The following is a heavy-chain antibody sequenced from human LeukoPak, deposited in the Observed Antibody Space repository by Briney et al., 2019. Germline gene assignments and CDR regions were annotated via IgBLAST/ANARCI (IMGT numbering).Heavy chain of an antibody. D-gene: IGHD5-12*01. Sequence: ASVKVSCKASGYTFTTYDINWVRQAAGQGLEWLGWMYPNSGNTGCAQKFQGRVTITWNSSISTAYMDLSSLRSEDTAVYYCARVGYSNDFDIWGQGTMVTVSS. CDR2: MYPNSGNT. CDR3: ARVGYSNDFDI. CDR1: GYTFTTYD. J-gene: IGHJ3*02. V-gene: IGHV1-8*03.